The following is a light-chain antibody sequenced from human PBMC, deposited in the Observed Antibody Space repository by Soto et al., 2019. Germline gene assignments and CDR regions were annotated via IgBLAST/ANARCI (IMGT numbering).Light chain of an antibody. CDR1: SSDVGSYNL. CDR2: EVS. CDR3: CSYAGSSTLDV. J-gene: IGLJ1*01. Sequence: QSVLTQPASVSGSPGQAITISCTGTSSDVGSYNLVSWYQQHPGKAPKLMIYEVSKRHSGVANRFSGSKSGNTASLTVSGRQAEDEADYYCCSYAGSSTLDVFGTGTKLTVL. V-gene: IGLV2-23*02.